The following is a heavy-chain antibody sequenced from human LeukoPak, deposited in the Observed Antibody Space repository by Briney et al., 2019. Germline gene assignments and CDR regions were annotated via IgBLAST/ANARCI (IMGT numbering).Heavy chain of an antibody. V-gene: IGHV1-2*02. D-gene: IGHD6-13*01. CDR2: ISANSGGT. CDR1: GNSFTGYY. Sequence: ASVKVSCKASGNSFTGYYIHWVRQAPGQGLDWMGWISANSGGTNYAQKFQGRVTMTRDTSISTAYMELSRLTSDDTAVYYCARDKGSGVSGDHGYWGQGTLVTVSS. CDR3: ARDKGSGVSGDHGY. J-gene: IGHJ4*02.